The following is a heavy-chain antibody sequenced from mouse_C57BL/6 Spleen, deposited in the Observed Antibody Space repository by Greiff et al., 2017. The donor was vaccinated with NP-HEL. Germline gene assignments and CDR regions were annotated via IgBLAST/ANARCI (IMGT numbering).Heavy chain of an antibody. CDR3: ARHDYDGIYYAMDY. J-gene: IGHJ4*01. Sequence: EVMLVESEGGLVQPGSSMKLSCTASGFTFSDYYMAWVRQVPEKGLEWVANINYDGSSTYYLDSLKSRFIISRDNAKNILYLQMSSLKSEDTATYYCARHDYDGIYYAMDYWGQGTSVTVSS. D-gene: IGHD2-4*01. V-gene: IGHV5-16*01. CDR2: INYDGSST. CDR1: GFTFSDYY.